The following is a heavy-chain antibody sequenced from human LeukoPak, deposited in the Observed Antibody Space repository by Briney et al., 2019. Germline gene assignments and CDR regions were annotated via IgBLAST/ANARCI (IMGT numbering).Heavy chain of an antibody. CDR3: ARGSAGTTALLDY. J-gene: IGHJ4*02. Sequence: SETLSLTCAVSGDSSSSYYWKWIRQPPGKGLEWIGYIYSSGNTNYNPSLKSRVTISLDTSKKQFSLRLTSVTAADTAVYYCARGSAGTTALLDYWPQGTLVTVSS. V-gene: IGHV4-59*01. CDR2: IYSSGNT. CDR1: GDSSSSYY. D-gene: IGHD1-1*01.